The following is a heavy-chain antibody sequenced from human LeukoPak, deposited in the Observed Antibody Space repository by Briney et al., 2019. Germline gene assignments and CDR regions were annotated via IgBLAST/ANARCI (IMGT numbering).Heavy chain of an antibody. CDR3: ARGPDFWSDFPHYYYKS. CDR2: IKQDGSEK. CDR1: GFTFGRHW. Sequence: PGGSLRLSCAASGFTFGRHWMSWVRQAPGKGLEWVANIKQDGSEKYYVDSVKGRFTISRDNARNLVYLQVTSLTVADSAVYYCARGPDFWSDFPHYYYKSWGQGTLVTVSS. D-gene: IGHD3-3*01. V-gene: IGHV3-7*04. J-gene: IGHJ4*02.